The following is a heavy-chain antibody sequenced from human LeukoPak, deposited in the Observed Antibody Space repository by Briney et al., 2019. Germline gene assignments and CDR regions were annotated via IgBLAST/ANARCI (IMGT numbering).Heavy chain of an antibody. CDR2: IKQDGSEK. CDR3: ATTWIWQSVDY. Sequence: GTSLRLYCAASGFTFSSYWMSWVRQAPGKGLEWVANIKQDGSEKYYVDSVKGRFTISRDNAKNSLYLQMNSLRAEDTAVYYCATTWIWQSVDYWGQGTLVTVSS. D-gene: IGHD5-12*01. CDR1: GFTFSSYW. V-gene: IGHV3-7*01. J-gene: IGHJ4*02.